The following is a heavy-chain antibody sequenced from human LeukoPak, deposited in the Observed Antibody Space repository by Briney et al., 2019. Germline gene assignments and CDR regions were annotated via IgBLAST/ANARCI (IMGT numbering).Heavy chain of an antibody. V-gene: IGHV4-39*07. CDR3: ARGYYGSGSYYLYYYYMDV. D-gene: IGHD3-10*01. CDR1: GGSISSSSYY. J-gene: IGHJ6*03. CDR2: IYYSGST. Sequence: SETLSLTCTVSGGSISSSSYYWGWIRQPPGKGLEWIGRIYYSGSTYYNPSLKSRVTISVDTSKNQFSLKLSSVTAADTAVYYCARGYYGSGSYYLYYYYMDVWGKGTTVTISS.